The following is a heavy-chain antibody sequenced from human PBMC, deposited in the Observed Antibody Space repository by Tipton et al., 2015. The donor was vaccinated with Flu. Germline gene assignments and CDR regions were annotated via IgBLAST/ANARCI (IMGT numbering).Heavy chain of an antibody. Sequence: SLRLSCAASGFTFSSHEMNWVRQAPGKGLEWVSSISSSGTTIYYADSVKGRFTISRDNAKNSLHLQMNSLRAEDTAVYYCARVDLFGSGWPTAFDIWGQGTMVTVSS. CDR3: ARVDLFGSGWPTAFDI. D-gene: IGHD6-19*01. CDR1: GFTFSSHE. CDR2: ISSSGTTI. V-gene: IGHV3-48*03. J-gene: IGHJ3*02.